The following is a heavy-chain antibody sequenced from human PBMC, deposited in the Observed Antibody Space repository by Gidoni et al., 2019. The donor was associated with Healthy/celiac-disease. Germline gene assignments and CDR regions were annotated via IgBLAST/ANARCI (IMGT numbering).Heavy chain of an antibody. Sequence: QVQLQESGPGLVKPSQTLSLTCTVSGGSLSSGGYYLSWIRQHPGKGLAWIGYIYYSGSTYYNPSLKSRVTISVDTSKNQFSLKLSSVTAADTAVYYCARVVPAAWEIDYWGQGTLVTVSS. CDR1: GGSLSSGGYY. D-gene: IGHD2-2*01. V-gene: IGHV4-31*03. CDR2: IYYSGST. CDR3: ARVVPAAWEIDY. J-gene: IGHJ4*02.